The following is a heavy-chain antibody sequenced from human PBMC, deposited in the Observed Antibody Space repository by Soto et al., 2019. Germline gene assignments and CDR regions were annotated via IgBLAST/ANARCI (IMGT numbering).Heavy chain of an antibody. CDR2: IYHSGGT. CDR3: ARVSRDPDYFDP. Sequence: SETLSLTCGVSGGAIGSGYWWNWVRQPPGKGLQWIGEIYHSGGTNYNPSLKSRVSISVDKSKSLFSLNLRSVTAADTAVYYCARVSRDPDYFDPWGQGTLVTV. CDR1: GGAIGSGYW. J-gene: IGHJ5*02. D-gene: IGHD4-17*01. V-gene: IGHV4-4*02.